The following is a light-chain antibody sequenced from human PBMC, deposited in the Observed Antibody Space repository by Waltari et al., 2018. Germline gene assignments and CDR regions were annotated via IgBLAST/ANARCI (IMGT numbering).Light chain of an antibody. CDR2: DVS. J-gene: IGLJ3*02. CDR3: SSYTSSSTWV. Sequence: QSALTQPASVSGSPGQSITISCTGTSSDVGWYNYVPWYQQHPGKAPKLMIYDVSKRPSGFSNRFSGSKSGNTASLTISGLQAEDEADYYCSSYTSSSTWVFGGGTKLTVL. V-gene: IGLV2-14*01. CDR1: SSDVGWYNY.